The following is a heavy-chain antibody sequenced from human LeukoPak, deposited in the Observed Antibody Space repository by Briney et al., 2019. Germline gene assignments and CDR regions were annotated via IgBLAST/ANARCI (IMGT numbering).Heavy chain of an antibody. CDR2: ISRNGGST. Sequence: GGSLRLSCSASGFTFSSFAMHWVRQAPGKGLEYVAAISRNGGSTYYADSVKGRFTISRDNSKSTLYLQMSSLRAEDTAVYLCVKDLRSDFMGVLSRYLSYWGQGTLVTVSS. CDR3: VKDLRSDFMGVLSRYLSY. D-gene: IGHD2/OR15-2a*01. CDR1: GFTFSSFA. V-gene: IGHV3-64D*09. J-gene: IGHJ4*02.